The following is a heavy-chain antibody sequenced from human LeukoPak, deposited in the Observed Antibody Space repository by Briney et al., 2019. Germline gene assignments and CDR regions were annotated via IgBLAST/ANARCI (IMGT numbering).Heavy chain of an antibody. CDR2: RYYSGST. J-gene: IGHJ4*02. CDR1: GDSLGSYY. D-gene: IGHD6-19*01. V-gene: IGHV4-59*08. Sequence: PSETLSLTCTVSGDSLGSYYRSWIRQPPGKGLEWIGYRYYSGSTKYSPPLRSRVTISVDTSKNHFSLKLTSVTAADAAVYYCARSWAVTVGCAHWGQGALVTVSS. CDR3: ARSWAVTVGCAH.